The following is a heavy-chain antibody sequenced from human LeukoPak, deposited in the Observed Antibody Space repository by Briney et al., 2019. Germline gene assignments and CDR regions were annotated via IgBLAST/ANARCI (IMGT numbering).Heavy chain of an antibody. CDR1: GFTFDDYA. CDR2: ISGVGGST. CDR3: AKGAQWLLDY. V-gene: IGHV3-43*02. J-gene: IGHJ4*02. Sequence: EGSLRLSCAASGFTFDDYAMDWVRQAPGKGLEWVSLISGVGGSTFYADSVKGRFTISRDNSKTSLYLQMNSLRTEDTALYYCAKGAQWLLDYWGQGTLVSVSS. D-gene: IGHD6-19*01.